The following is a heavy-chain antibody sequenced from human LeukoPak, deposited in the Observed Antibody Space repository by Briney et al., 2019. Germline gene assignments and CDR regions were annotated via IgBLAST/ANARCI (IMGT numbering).Heavy chain of an antibody. V-gene: IGHV1-18*01. Sequence: GAALKVSCKASGYTVTRYGISWGRQAPGQRLKWMGWISAYNGNTNCAQKLQGRVTMPTDTSTSTAYMELRSLRSDDTAVYYCAREPYSSSWYWFDPWGQGTLVTVSS. CDR1: GYTVTRYG. D-gene: IGHD6-13*01. J-gene: IGHJ5*02. CDR2: ISAYNGNT. CDR3: AREPYSSSWYWFDP.